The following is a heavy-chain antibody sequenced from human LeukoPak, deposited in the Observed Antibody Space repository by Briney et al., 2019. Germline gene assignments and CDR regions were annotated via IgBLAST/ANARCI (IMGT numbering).Heavy chain of an antibody. CDR2: IYYTGST. CDR1: GGSFSGYY. CDR3: ARRRGSGSFDY. D-gene: IGHD3-10*01. J-gene: IGHJ4*02. V-gene: IGHV4-34*09. Sequence: SETLSLTCAVYGGSFSGYYWSWIRQPPGKGLEWIGYIYYTGSTYYNPSLESRVTISVDTSKNQFSLKLSSVTAADTAVYYCARRRGSGSFDYWGQGTLVTVSA.